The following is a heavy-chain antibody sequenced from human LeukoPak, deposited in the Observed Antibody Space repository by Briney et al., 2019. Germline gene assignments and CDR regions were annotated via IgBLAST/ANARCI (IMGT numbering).Heavy chain of an antibody. D-gene: IGHD3-22*01. CDR2: INHSGST. CDR1: GGSFSGYY. CDR3: ARLMYDSSGYSLGMDV. J-gene: IGHJ6*03. Sequence: PSETLSLTCAVYGGSFSGYYWSWIRQPPGKGLEWIGEINHSGSTNYNPSLKSRVTISVDTSKNQFSLKLSSVTAADTAVYYCARLMYDSSGYSLGMDVWGKGTTVTVSS. V-gene: IGHV4-34*01.